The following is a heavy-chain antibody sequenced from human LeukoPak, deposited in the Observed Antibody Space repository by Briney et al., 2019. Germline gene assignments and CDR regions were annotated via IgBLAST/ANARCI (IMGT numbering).Heavy chain of an antibody. CDR3: ARDSPGYGSGSYGLGY. CDR1: GGSFSGYY. J-gene: IGHJ4*02. D-gene: IGHD3-10*01. CDR2: INHSGST. V-gene: IGHV4-34*01. Sequence: SETLSLTCAVYGGSFSGYYWSWIRQPPGKGLEWIGEINHSGSTNYNPSLKSRVTISVDTSKNQFSLKLSSVTAADTAVYYCARDSPGYGSGSYGLGYWGQGTLVTVSS.